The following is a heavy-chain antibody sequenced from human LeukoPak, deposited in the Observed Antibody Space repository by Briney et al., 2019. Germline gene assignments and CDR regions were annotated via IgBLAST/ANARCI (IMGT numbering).Heavy chain of an antibody. Sequence: GESLTLSCKGSGYTFTSYWIGWVRQMPGKGLEWMGIIYLGDSDTTYSPSFQGQVSISADKSISTAYLQWSSLKASDPAMYYCARRLSGYSSNWGQGTLVTVSS. CDR1: GYTFTSYW. J-gene: IGHJ4*02. D-gene: IGHD5-18*01. CDR2: IYLGDSDT. V-gene: IGHV5-51*03. CDR3: ARRLSGYSSN.